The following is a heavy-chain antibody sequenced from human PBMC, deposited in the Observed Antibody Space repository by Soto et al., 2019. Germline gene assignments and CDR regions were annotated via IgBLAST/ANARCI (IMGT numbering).Heavy chain of an antibody. J-gene: IGHJ3*02. CDR2: ISGSGGST. Sequence: WWSLRLSCSASVFTFSSYAMSWVRQAPGKGLEWVSAISGSGGSTYYADSVKGRFTISRDNSKNTLYLQMNSLRAEDTAVYYCVAAFDIWGQGTMVTVSS. V-gene: IGHV3-23*01. CDR3: VAAFDI. CDR1: VFTFSSYA.